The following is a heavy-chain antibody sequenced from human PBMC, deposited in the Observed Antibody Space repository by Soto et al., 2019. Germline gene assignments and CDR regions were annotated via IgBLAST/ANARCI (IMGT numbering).Heavy chain of an antibody. D-gene: IGHD3-10*01. CDR2: ISGSGGST. J-gene: IGHJ4*02. CDR1: GVTFSSYA. CDR3: AKSGFGEFLFDY. V-gene: IGHV3-23*01. Sequence: GGSLRLSCAASGVTFSSYAMSWARPAPGKGLEWVSAISGSGGSTYYADSVKGRFTISRDNSKNTLYLQMNSLRAEDTAVYYCAKSGFGEFLFDYWGQGTLVTVSS.